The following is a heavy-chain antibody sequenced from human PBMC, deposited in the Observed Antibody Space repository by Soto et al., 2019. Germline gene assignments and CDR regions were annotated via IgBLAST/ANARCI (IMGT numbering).Heavy chain of an antibody. CDR2: ISGSGGST. CDR1: GFTFSSYA. Sequence: GGSLRLSCAASGFTFSSYAMSWVRQAPGKGLEWVSAISGSGGSTYYADSVKGRFTISRDNSKNTLYLQMNSLRAEDTAVYYCAKDRLTIFGVVSYFDYWGQGTLVTVSS. J-gene: IGHJ4*02. V-gene: IGHV3-23*01. CDR3: AKDRLTIFGVVSYFDY. D-gene: IGHD3-3*01.